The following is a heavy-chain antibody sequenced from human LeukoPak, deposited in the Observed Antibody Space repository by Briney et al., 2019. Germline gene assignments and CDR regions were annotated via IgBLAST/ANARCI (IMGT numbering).Heavy chain of an antibody. CDR2: SSSSGSTI. D-gene: IGHD3/OR15-3a*01. J-gene: IGHJ4*02. CDR1: GFTLSDYN. Sequence: GSLRLSCAASGFTLSDYNMSWIRQAPGKGLEWVSYSSSSGSTIYYADSVKGRFAISRDNAKNSLYLQMNSLRAEDTAVYYCARRRDFIDYWGQGTLVTVSS. CDR3: ARRRDFIDY. V-gene: IGHV3-11*01.